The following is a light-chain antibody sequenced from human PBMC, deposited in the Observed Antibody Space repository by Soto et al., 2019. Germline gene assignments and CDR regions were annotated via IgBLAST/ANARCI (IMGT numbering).Light chain of an antibody. CDR2: AAA. V-gene: IGKV3-15*01. Sequence: EIVMTQSPATLSVSPGERVTLSCRASQSASSNIAWYQQKSGQAPRLLIYAAATRATGIPARFSGRGSGTDFTLTISSLQSEDFAVYYCQQYDDWPPSWTFGQGTNVEIK. CDR1: QSASSN. CDR3: QQYDDWPPSWT. J-gene: IGKJ1*01.